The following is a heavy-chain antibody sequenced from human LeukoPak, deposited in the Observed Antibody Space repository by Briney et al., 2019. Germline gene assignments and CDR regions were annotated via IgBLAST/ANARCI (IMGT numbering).Heavy chain of an antibody. CDR1: GYTFTSYG. D-gene: IGHD3-10*01. Sequence: GASVKVSCKASGYTFTSYGISWVRQAPGQGLEWMGWISAYNGNTNYAQKLQGRVTMTTDTSTSTAYMELRSLRSDDTAVYYCARDVNRDVLLWFGEFNYWGQGTLVTVSS. CDR2: ISAYNGNT. V-gene: IGHV1-18*01. CDR3: ARDVNRDVLLWFGEFNY. J-gene: IGHJ4*02.